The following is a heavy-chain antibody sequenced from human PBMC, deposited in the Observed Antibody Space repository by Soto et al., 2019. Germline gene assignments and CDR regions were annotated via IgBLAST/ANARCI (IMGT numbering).Heavy chain of an antibody. V-gene: IGHV3-30*03. CDR1: GFAFSSYG. CDR2: ISYDGSNK. CDR3: ARLHPVEYYYGSGSYLVGGWWPQTRYYFDY. J-gene: IGHJ4*02. D-gene: IGHD3-10*01. Sequence: GGSLRLSCAASGFAFSSYGMHWVRQAPGKGLEWVAFISYDGSNKYYADSVKGRFTLSRDNSKNTLYLQMSSLGAEDTAVYYCARLHPVEYYYGSGSYLVGGWWPQTRYYFDYWGQGTLVTVSS.